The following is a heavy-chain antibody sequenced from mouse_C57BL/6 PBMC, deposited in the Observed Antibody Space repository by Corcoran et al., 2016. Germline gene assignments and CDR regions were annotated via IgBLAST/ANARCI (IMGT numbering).Heavy chain of an antibody. V-gene: IGHV1-26*01. CDR1: GYTFTDYY. Sequence: EVQLQQSGPELVKPGASVKISCKASGYTFTDYYMNWVKQSHGKGLEWIGDINPTDGGTNYNQKFKGKATLTVDKSSSTAYMELRSLTAEDSAVYYCARTESYNGSSLYYFDYWGQGTTLTVSS. J-gene: IGHJ2*01. CDR3: ARTESYNGSSLYYFDY. D-gene: IGHD1-1*01. CDR2: INPTDGGT.